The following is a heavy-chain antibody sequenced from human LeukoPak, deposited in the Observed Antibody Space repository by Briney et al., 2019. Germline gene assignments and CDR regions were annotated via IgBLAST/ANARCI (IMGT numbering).Heavy chain of an antibody. Sequence: PGGSLRLSCAASGFTFSSYAMSWVRQAPGKGLEWVSAISGSGGSTYYADSVKGRFTISRDNSKNTLYLQMNSLRAEDTAVYYCAKVLLRFLEWLSKNDAFDIWGQGTMVTVSS. CDR3: AKVLLRFLEWLSKNDAFDI. D-gene: IGHD3-3*01. CDR1: GFTFSSYA. CDR2: ISGSGGST. J-gene: IGHJ3*02. V-gene: IGHV3-23*01.